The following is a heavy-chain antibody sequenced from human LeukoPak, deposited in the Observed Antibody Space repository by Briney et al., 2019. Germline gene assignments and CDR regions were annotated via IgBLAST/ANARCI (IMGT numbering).Heavy chain of an antibody. CDR1: GGTFSSYA. V-gene: IGHV1-69*13. CDR2: IIPIFGTA. J-gene: IGHJ3*02. Sequence: SVTVSCTASGGTFSSYAISWVRQAPGQGLEWMGGIIPIFGTANYAQKFQGRVTITADESTSTAYMELSSLRSEDTAVYYCAREAYYDSSGYQASYAFDIWGQGTMVTVSS. CDR3: AREAYYDSSGYQASYAFDI. D-gene: IGHD3-22*01.